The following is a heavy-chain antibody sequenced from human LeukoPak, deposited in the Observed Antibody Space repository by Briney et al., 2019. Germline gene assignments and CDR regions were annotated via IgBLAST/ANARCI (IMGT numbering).Heavy chain of an antibody. CDR3: ARAGVSGYCSGGSCHPNYFDY. CDR1: GDSISIYY. J-gene: IGHJ4*02. CDR2: IYYSGST. Sequence: SETLSLTCTVSGDSISIYYWSWIRQPPGKGLEWIGYIYYSGSTNYNPSLKSRVTISVDTSKNQFSLKLSSVTAADTAGYYCARAGVSGYCSGGSCHPNYFDYWGQGTLVTVSS. V-gene: IGHV4-59*01. D-gene: IGHD2-15*01.